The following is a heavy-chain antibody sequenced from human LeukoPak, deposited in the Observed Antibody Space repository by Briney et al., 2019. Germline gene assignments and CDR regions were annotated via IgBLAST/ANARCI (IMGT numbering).Heavy chain of an antibody. CDR2: ISSSGRRI. CDR1: GFTFSDYE. V-gene: IGHV3-48*03. CDR3: ARGPRDPTEYCSRGTCSPTYEV. Sequence: GGSLRLSCAASGFTFSDYEMNWVRQAPGKGLEWVSYISSSGRRIYYADSVKGRFTISRDDAKNSLYLQMNSLRVDDTAIYYCARGPRDPTEYCSRGTCSPTYEVWGQGTLVTVSS. J-gene: IGHJ4*02. D-gene: IGHD2-15*01.